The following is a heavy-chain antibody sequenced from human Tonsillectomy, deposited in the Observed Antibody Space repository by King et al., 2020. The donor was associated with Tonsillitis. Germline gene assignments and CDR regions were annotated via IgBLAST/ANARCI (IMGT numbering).Heavy chain of an antibody. CDR1: GGSLSGYS. V-gene: IGHV4-34*01. CDR3: ARYDSSGYYYLDYGLDV. D-gene: IGHD3-22*01. J-gene: IGHJ6*02. CDR2: IDRGGSS. Sequence: VQLQQWGAGLLRPSETLSLTCSVSGGSLSGYSWNWIRQVPGRGLEWIGEIDRGGSSNYSPSLKGRVTISGDTSQNQFSLHLYSVTAADTAVYFCARYDSSGYYYLDYGLDVWGQATTVIVSS.